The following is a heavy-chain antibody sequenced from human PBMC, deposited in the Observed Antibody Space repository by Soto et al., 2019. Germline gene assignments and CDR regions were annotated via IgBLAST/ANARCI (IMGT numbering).Heavy chain of an antibody. CDR2: IGGSGRTT. D-gene: IGHD3-22*01. J-gene: IGHJ4*02. CDR3: AKSRYSDSSGDFYDY. CDR1: AFTFNNYA. V-gene: IGHV3-23*01. Sequence: EVQLLESGGGLVQPGGSLSLSCAASAFTFNNYAMSWVRQAPGKGLEWVSDIGGSGRTTYYADSVKGRFTISRDNSNNTLFLQMNSLRAEDTAVYYCAKSRYSDSSGDFYDYWGQGTLVTVSS.